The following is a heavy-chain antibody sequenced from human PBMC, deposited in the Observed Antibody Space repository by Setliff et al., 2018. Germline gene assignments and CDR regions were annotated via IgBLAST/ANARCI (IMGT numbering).Heavy chain of an antibody. CDR3: ARLRGAFDY. V-gene: IGHV3-7*01. CDR2: IKQDGSEK. CDR1: GFTFSRYW. D-gene: IGHD3-16*01. Sequence: PGGSLRLSCAASGFTFSRYWMSWVRQAPGKGLEWVANIKQDGSEKYYVDSVKGRFTISRDNAKNSLYLQMNSLRAEDTAVYYCARLRGAFDYWGQGTLVTVSS. J-gene: IGHJ4*02.